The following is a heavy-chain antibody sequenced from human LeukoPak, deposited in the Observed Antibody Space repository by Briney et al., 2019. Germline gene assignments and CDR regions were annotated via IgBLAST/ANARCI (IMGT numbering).Heavy chain of an antibody. J-gene: IGHJ6*03. Sequence: SETLSLTCTVSGGSISSSSYYWGWIRQPPGKGLEWIGSIYYSGSTYYNPSLKSRVTISVDTSKNQFSLKLSSVTAADTAVYYCARAAGTRAAAGRTYYYYYMDVWGKGTTVTVSS. D-gene: IGHD6-13*01. V-gene: IGHV4-39*07. CDR3: ARAAGTRAAAGRTYYYYYMDV. CDR2: IYYSGST. CDR1: GGSISSSSYY.